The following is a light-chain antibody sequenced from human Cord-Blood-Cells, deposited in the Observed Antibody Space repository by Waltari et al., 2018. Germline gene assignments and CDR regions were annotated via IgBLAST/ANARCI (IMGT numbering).Light chain of an antibody. J-gene: IGKJ2*03. CDR2: KAS. CDR3: QQYNSYSYS. CDR1: QSISSW. V-gene: IGKV1-5*03. Sequence: DIQMTQSPSTLSASVGDRVTITCRDSQSISSWLAWYQQKPGKAPKLRIYKASSLESGVPSRFSGSGSGTEFTLTISSLQPDDFATYYCQQYNSYSYSFGQGTKLEIK.